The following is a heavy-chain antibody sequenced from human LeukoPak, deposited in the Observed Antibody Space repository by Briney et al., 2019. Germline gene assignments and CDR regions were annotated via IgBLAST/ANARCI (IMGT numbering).Heavy chain of an antibody. CDR1: GGTFSDHA. CDR2: IIPLLGVR. CDR3: AIIAVGGVDPFDS. J-gene: IGHJ4*02. V-gene: IGHV1-69*04. Sequence: GSSVKVSCKASGGTFSDHAVSWVRQAPGQGLEWMGRIIPLLGVRSHAQKFQDRVTVSADKSTSTAYMELSSLRSEDSALYYCAIIAVGGVDPFDSWGQGTLVTVSS. D-gene: IGHD6-19*01.